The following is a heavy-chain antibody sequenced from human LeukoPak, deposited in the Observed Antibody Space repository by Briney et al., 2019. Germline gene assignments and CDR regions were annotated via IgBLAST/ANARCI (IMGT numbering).Heavy chain of an antibody. J-gene: IGHJ4*02. CDR1: GGAFSGYY. D-gene: IGHD3-3*01. CDR3: ARVPLYYDFWSGYSPRLGYFDY. V-gene: IGHV4-34*01. CDR2: INHSGST. Sequence: PSETLSLTCAVYGGAFSGYYWSWIRQPPGKGLEWLGEINHSGSTNYNPSLKSRVTISVDTAKNQFSLKLSSVTAADTAVYYCARVPLYYDFWSGYSPRLGYFDYWGQGTLVTVSS.